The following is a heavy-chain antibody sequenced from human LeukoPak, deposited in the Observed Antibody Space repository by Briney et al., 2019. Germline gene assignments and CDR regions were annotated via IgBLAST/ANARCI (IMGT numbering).Heavy chain of an antibody. D-gene: IGHD1-26*01. V-gene: IGHV3-23*01. Sequence: GGSLRLSCAASGFTFDNYRMSWVRQAPGKGLEWGSSVNADGGNTYYADSVKGRFTISRDNSKSTLILQMNSLRVEDTALYYCTKRVKYGGTWDHFADWGQGTLVTVSS. CDR3: TKRVKYGGTWDHFAD. J-gene: IGHJ4*02. CDR1: GFTFDNYR. CDR2: VNADGGNT.